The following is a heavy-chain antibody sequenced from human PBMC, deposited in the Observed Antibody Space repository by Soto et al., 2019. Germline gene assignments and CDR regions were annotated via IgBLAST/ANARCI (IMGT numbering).Heavy chain of an antibody. D-gene: IGHD5-12*01. J-gene: IGHJ4*02. CDR3: AKDVSLYGYPDY. Sequence: GGSLRLSCAASGFTFSSYGMHWVRQAPGKGLEWVAVISYDGSNKYYADSVKGRFTISRDNSKNTLYLQMNSLRDEDTAVYYCAKDVSLYGYPDYWGQGTLVTVSS. CDR1: GFTFSSYG. CDR2: ISYDGSNK. V-gene: IGHV3-30*18.